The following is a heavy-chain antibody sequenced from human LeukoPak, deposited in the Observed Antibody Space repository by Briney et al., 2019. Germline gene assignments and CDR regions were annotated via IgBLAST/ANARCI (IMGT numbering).Heavy chain of an antibody. CDR3: ARSWAMVTYFDY. V-gene: IGHV3-48*03. J-gene: IGHJ4*02. Sequence: PGGSLRLSCAASGFTFSSYEMNWVRQAPGKGLEWVSYISSSGSTIYYADSVKGRFTISRDNAKNSLYLQMNSLRAEDTAVYYCARSWAMVTYFDYWGQGTLSPSPQ. CDR1: GFTFSSYE. D-gene: IGHD5-18*01. CDR2: ISSSGSTI.